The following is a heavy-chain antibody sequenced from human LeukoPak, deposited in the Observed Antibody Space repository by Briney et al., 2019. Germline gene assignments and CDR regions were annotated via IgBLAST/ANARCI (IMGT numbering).Heavy chain of an antibody. D-gene: IGHD3-22*01. CDR1: GYTFTSYG. CDR2: ISAYNGNT. J-gene: IGHJ4*02. CDR3: ARVTYYYDSSGYYYPNYFDY. Sequence: ASVKVSCKASGYTFTSYGISWVRQAPGQGLEWMGWISAYNGNTNYAQKLQGRVTMTTDTSTSTAYMELRSLRSDDTAVYYCARVTYYYDSSGYYYPNYFDYWGQGTLVTVSS. V-gene: IGHV1-18*01.